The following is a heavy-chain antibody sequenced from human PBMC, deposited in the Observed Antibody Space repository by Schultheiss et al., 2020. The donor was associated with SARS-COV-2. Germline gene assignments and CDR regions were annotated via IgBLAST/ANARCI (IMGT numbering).Heavy chain of an antibody. D-gene: IGHD3-16*01. CDR1: GFTFSSYW. J-gene: IGHJ6*02. Sequence: GGSLRLSCAASGFTFSSYWMSWVRQAPGKGLEWVANIKQDGSEKYYVDSVKGRFTIPRDNAKNSLYLQMNSLRAEDTAVYYCAREFVATGGGRDYYGMDVWGQGTTVTVSS. V-gene: IGHV3-7*03. CDR2: IKQDGSEK. CDR3: AREFVATGGGRDYYGMDV.